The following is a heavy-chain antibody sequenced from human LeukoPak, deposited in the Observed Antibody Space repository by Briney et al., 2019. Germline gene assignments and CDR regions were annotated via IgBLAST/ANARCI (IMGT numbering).Heavy chain of an antibody. CDR1: GFTFSSYD. CDR2: ISLSTNGK. Sequence: PGGSLRLSCAASGFTFSSYDMSWVRQAPGKGLEWVSSISLSTNGKTYADSVKGRFTISTDNAKNTLYLQMNSLRAEDTAVYYCAKGLRFLEWLSPYYFDYWGQGTLVTVSS. CDR3: AKGLRFLEWLSPYYFDY. J-gene: IGHJ4*02. D-gene: IGHD3-3*01. V-gene: IGHV3-23*01.